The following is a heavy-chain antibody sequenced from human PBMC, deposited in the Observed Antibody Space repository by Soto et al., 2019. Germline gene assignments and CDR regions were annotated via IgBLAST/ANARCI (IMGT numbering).Heavy chain of an antibody. CDR1: GGSFSSYY. V-gene: IGHV4-34*01. J-gene: IGHJ5*02. D-gene: IGHD3-10*01. CDR2: INRIGSA. CDR3: ARGGVDMIRGITGKSTGRDP. Sequence: QVQLQQWGDGLLKPSETLSLTCAVYGGSFSSYYWNWIRQSPGKGLEWIGDINRIGSANYNPSLTGRVTMSVDSSKNQFDLRLTSVTAADTAMYYGARGGVDMIRGITGKSTGRDPWGQGTEVIVS.